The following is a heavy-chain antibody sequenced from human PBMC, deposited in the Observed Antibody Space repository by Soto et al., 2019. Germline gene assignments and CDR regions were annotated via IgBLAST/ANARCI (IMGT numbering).Heavy chain of an antibody. J-gene: IGHJ5*02. CDR1: GYTFTSYA. Sequence: VKVSCKASGYTFTSYAMHWVLQAPGQRLERMGWINAGNGNTKYSQKFQGRVTITRDTSASTAYMELSSLRSEDTAVYYCARSADIVVVPAATDFDLWGQGSLVTVSS. D-gene: IGHD2-2*01. V-gene: IGHV1-3*01. CDR3: ARSADIVVVPAATDFDL. CDR2: INAGNGNT.